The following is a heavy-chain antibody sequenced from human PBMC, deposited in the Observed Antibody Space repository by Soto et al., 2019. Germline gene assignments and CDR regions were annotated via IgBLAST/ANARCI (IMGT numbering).Heavy chain of an antibody. J-gene: IGHJ6*03. V-gene: IGHV3-21*01. CDR2: ISSSSSYI. CDR1: GFTFSSYS. Sequence: EVQLVESGGGLVKPGGSLRLSCAASGFTFSSYSMNWVRQAPGKGLEWVSSISSSSSYIYYADSVKGRFTISRDNAKNSSYLQMKSLLAEDTAVYYCAGWTWCGGGSYYPLYYYYYMDVWGKGTTVTVSS. D-gene: IGHD2-15*01. CDR3: AGWTWCGGGSYYPLYYYYYMDV.